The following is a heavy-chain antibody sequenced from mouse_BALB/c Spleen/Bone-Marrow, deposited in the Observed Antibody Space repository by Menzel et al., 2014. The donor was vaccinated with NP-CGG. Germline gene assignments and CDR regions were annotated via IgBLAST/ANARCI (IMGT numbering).Heavy chain of an antibody. Sequence: QVQLKESGAELVRHGTSVKISCKASGYTFTNYWLGWVKQRPGHGLEWIGDIYPGGGYTDYNEKFKGKATLTADTSSSTAYMQLSSLPSEDSAVYFCARDMITRRAMVYWGQGTSVTVSS. CDR2: IYPGGGYT. D-gene: IGHD2-4*01. J-gene: IGHJ4*01. CDR1: GYTFTNYW. V-gene: IGHV1-63*02. CDR3: ARDMITRRAMVY.